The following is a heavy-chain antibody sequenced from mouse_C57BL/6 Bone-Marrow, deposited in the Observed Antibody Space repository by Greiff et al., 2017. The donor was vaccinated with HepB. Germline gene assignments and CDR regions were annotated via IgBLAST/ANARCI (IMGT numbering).Heavy chain of an antibody. J-gene: IGHJ2*01. V-gene: IGHV1-69*01. CDR3: ARWLYYFDY. Sequence: QVQLKESGAELVMPGASVKLSCKASGYTFTSYWMHWVKQRPGQGLEWIGEIDPSDSYTNYNQKFKGKSTLTVDKSSSTAYMQLSSLTSEDSAVYYCARWLYYFDYWGQGTTLTVSS. CDR2: IDPSDSYT. D-gene: IGHD3-3*01. CDR1: GYTFTSYW.